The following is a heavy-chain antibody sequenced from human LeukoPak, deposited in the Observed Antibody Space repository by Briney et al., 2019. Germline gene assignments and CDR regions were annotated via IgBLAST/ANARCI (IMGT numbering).Heavy chain of an antibody. J-gene: IGHJ5*02. CDR3: ARDLSLNWFDT. CDR1: GGSISSYY. V-gene: IGHV4-59*01. Sequence: SETLSLTCTVSGGSISSYYWSWIRQPPGKGLEWIGYIYYSGSTNYNPSLKSRVTISVDTSQNQFSLKLSSVTAADTAVYYCARDLSLNWFDTWGQGTLVTVSS. CDR2: IYYSGST. D-gene: IGHD2/OR15-2a*01.